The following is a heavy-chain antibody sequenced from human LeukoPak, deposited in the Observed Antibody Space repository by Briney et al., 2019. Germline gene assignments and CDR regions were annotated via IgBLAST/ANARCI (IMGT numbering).Heavy chain of an antibody. Sequence: PSETLSLTCTVSGGSISSYYWSWIRQPPGKGLEWIGYIYYSGSTNYNPSLKSRVTISVDTSKNQFSLKLSSVTAADTAVYYCARSNREYYGSGSRYAFDIWGQGTMVTVSS. CDR1: GGSISSYY. D-gene: IGHD3-10*01. J-gene: IGHJ3*02. CDR2: IYYSGST. CDR3: ARSNREYYGSGSRYAFDI. V-gene: IGHV4-59*01.